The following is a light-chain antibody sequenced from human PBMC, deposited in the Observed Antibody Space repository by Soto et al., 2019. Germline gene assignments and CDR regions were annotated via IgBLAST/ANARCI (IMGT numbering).Light chain of an antibody. V-gene: IGKV1-39*01. Sequence: DIKMTQSPSFLSAPVGDRVTITCRASQSVNMYLHWYQQKPGKAPNLLIFAASNLQSGVPSRFSGSGSGTKFTLSFNSLQPEDFATYYCQQRYSHPWTFGQGTKVEIK. CDR2: AAS. J-gene: IGKJ1*01. CDR3: QQRYSHPWT. CDR1: QSVNMY.